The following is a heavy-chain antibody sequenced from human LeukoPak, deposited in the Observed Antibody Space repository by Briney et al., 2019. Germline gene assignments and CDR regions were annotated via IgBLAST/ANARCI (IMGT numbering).Heavy chain of an antibody. Sequence: GESLKISCKGSGYSFTSYWIGWVRQMPGKGLEWMGIIYPGDSDTRYSPSFQGQVTISADKSISTAYLQWSSLKASDTAMYYCARPGPRGYYYDSSGREYWGQGTLVTVSS. V-gene: IGHV5-51*01. CDR2: IYPGDSDT. J-gene: IGHJ4*02. CDR1: GYSFTSYW. CDR3: ARPGPRGYYYDSSGREY. D-gene: IGHD3-22*01.